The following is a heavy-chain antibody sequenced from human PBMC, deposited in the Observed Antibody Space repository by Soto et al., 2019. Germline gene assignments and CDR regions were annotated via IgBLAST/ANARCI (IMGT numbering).Heavy chain of an antibody. CDR3: ARSVPAANYGMDV. V-gene: IGHV4-59*01. CDR1: GGSISSYY. D-gene: IGHD2-2*01. CDR2: IYYSGST. Sequence: SETLSLTCTVSGGSISSYYWSWIRQPPGKGLEWIGYIYYSGSTNYNPSLKSRVTISVDTSKNQFSLKLSSVTAADTAVYYCARSVPAANYGMDVWGQGTTVTVSS. J-gene: IGHJ6*02.